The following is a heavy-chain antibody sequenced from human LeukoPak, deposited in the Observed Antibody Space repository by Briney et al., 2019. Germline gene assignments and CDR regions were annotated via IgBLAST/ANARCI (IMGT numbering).Heavy chain of an antibody. Sequence: PGGSLRLSCVASGFTFSSYWMSWVRQTPGKGLEWVSAISGSGGSTYYADSVKGRFTISRDNSKNTLYLQMNSLRAEDTAVYYCAKYRYFDWSDNSWGQGTTVTVSS. D-gene: IGHD3-9*01. CDR3: AKYRYFDWSDNS. CDR2: ISGSGGST. V-gene: IGHV3-23*01. J-gene: IGHJ6*02. CDR1: GFTFSSYW.